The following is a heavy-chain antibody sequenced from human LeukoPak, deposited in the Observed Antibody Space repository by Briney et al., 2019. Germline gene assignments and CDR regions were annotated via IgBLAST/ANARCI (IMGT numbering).Heavy chain of an antibody. J-gene: IGHJ3*02. D-gene: IGHD3-22*01. CDR3: ARELGVGVIGDAFDM. CDR1: GFTFSSYG. Sequence: GRSLRLSCAASGFTFSSYGMHWVRQAPGKGLEWVAVIWYDGSNKYYADSVKGRFTISRDKAKNTVYLQMNSLRAEDTAIYYCARELGVGVIGDAFDMWGQGTMVTVSS. V-gene: IGHV3-33*01. CDR2: IWYDGSNK.